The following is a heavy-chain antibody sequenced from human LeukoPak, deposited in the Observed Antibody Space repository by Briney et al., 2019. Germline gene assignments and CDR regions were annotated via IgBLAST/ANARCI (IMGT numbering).Heavy chain of an antibody. Sequence: ASVKVSCKASGYTFTDYYMHWVRQAPGQGLEWMGWFNPNSGGRNYAQKFQGRVTMTRDTSISTVYMELTRLRSDDTAVYYCARDLMSYYYGTDVWGQGTTVTVSS. CDR2: FNPNSGGR. CDR3: ARDLMSYYYGTDV. CDR1: GYTFTDYY. V-gene: IGHV1-2*02. J-gene: IGHJ6*02.